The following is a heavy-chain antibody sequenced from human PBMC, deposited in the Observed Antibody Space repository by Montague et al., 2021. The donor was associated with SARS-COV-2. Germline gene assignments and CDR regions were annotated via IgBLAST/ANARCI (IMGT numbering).Heavy chain of an antibody. CDR1: GGAMSSGQW. V-gene: IGHV4-4*02. J-gene: IGHJ5*02. D-gene: IGHD3-10*01. CDR2: IYQTGYT. Sequence: SETLSLTCDVSGGAMSSGQWWSWVRQPPGKGLEWIGEIYQTGYTNYNPSLRSRVTISVDKSRNQFSLKMTSMTAADTAAYYCATNYGSGTLPGWFDPWGQGTLVTVSS. CDR3: ATNYGSGTLPGWFDP.